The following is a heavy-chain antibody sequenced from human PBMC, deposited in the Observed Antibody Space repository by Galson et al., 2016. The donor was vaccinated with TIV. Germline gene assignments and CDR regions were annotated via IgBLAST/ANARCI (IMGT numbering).Heavy chain of an antibody. Sequence: SLRLSCAASGFGVSEHKYMYWVRQPPGKGLEWVSVITGGGTTYYADSVKGRFTISRDNSKNTLYLQMNSLRAEDTAVYFCARSYDSSGNRGRLDIWGQGALVTVSS. CDR3: ARSYDSSGNRGRLDI. V-gene: IGHV3-53*03. J-gene: IGHJ4*02. CDR2: ITGGGTT. D-gene: IGHD3-22*01. CDR1: GFGVSEHKY.